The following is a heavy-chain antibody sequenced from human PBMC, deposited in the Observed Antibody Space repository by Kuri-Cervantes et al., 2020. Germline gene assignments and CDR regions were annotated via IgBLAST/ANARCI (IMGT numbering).Heavy chain of an antibody. CDR2: IGSGSSTI. J-gene: IGHJ4*02. D-gene: IGHD3-10*01. Sequence: GGSLRLSRAASGFTFSTSTMHWVRQAPGKGLEWVSCIGSGSSTIYYADSVKGRFTISRDNSKKTLYLQMNSLRAEDTAIYYCARDTGGLIDSWGQGTLVTVSS. V-gene: IGHV3-48*01. CDR1: GFTFSTST. CDR3: ARDTGGLIDS.